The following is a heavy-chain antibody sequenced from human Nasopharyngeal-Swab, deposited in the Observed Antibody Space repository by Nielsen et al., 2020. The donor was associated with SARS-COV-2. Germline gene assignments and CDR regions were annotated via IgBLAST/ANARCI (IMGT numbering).Heavy chain of an antibody. Sequence: VRQMPGKGLEWVGIIYPGDSDTRYSPSFQGQVTISTGKSFRTPYMQWSSVKASDTAMCYCARGVHPDDPFDYWGQGTLVTVSS. CDR2: IYPGDSDT. J-gene: IGHJ4*02. CDR3: ARGVHPDDPFDY. V-gene: IGHV5-51*01. D-gene: IGHD3-10*01.